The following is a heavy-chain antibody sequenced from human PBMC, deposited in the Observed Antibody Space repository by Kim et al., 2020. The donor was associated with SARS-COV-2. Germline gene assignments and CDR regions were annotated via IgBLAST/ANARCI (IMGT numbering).Heavy chain of an antibody. CDR2: ISAYNGNT. V-gene: IGHV1-18*01. D-gene: IGHD2-21*02. Sequence: ASVKVSCKPSGYTFTSYGISWVRQAPGQGLEWMGWISAYNGNTNYAQKLQGRVTMTTDTSTSTAYMELRSLRSDDTAVYYCARDLCGGDCSDNDYWGQGTLVTVSS. J-gene: IGHJ4*02. CDR1: GYTFTSYG. CDR3: ARDLCGGDCSDNDY.